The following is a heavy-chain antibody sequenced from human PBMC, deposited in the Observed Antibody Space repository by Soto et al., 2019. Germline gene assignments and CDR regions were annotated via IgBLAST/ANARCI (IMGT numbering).Heavy chain of an antibody. V-gene: IGHV3-72*01. J-gene: IGHJ5*02. CDR1: GLTFGDHY. D-gene: IGHD2-21*01. CDR3: SILEGA. CDR2: SRNKAKSYST. Sequence: EVQLVESGGGLVQPGGSLTLSCEVSGLTFGDHYMEWVRQAPGKGLEWVARSRNKAKSYSTDFAASVKGRFTISRDESKNSLNLQMNGLMTEDAAVYYCSILEGAWGQGTLVTVSS.